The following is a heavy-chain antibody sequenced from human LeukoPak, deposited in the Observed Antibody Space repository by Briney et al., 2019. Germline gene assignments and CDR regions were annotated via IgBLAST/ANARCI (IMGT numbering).Heavy chain of an antibody. CDR1: GGSISSYS. J-gene: IGHJ5*02. CDR3: ARSGIAAAGTHNWFDP. CDR2: ISYSGTT. V-gene: IGHV4-59*01. Sequence: PSETLSLTCTVSGGSISSYSWSWIRQPPGKGLEWIGYISYSGTTYYNPSLKSRVSISVDTSKNQFSLKLSSVTAADTAVYYCARSGIAAAGTHNWFDPWGQGTLVTVSS. D-gene: IGHD6-13*01.